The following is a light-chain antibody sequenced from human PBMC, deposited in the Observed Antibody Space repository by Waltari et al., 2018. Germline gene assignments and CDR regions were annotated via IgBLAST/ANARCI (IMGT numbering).Light chain of an antibody. Sequence: QSVLTQAPPAAGTPGQTGTIPCFGSRSNIGNSYVYWYQHLPGTAPKLLIYWNHQRPSGIPDRFSASKSDTSASLIITGLRSEDEADYFCAAWLESLSGWVFGGGTKLTVL. CDR1: RSNIGNSY. CDR2: WNH. V-gene: IGLV1-47*01. J-gene: IGLJ3*02. CDR3: AAWLESLSGWV.